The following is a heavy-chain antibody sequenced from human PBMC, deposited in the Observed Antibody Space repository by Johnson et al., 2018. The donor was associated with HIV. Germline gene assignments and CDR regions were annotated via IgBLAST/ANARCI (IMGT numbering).Heavy chain of an antibody. CDR1: GITVGTNY. D-gene: IGHD3-9*01. V-gene: IGHV3-66*02. J-gene: IGHJ3*01. Sequence: VQLVESGGVVVQPGGSLRLSCAASGITVGTNYMSWVRQAPGKGLEWVSVIFSVGDVSYADSVQGRFTISRDKSKNMVYLQMNSLRPEDTAVYYCARDGRDLVTRGSFDVWGQGTVVTVSS. CDR3: ARDGRDLVTRGSFDV. CDR2: IFSVGDV.